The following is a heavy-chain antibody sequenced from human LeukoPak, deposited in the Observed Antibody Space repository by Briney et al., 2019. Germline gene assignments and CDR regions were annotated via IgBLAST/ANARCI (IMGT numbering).Heavy chain of an antibody. D-gene: IGHD5-24*01. CDR2: ISGSGSGGST. Sequence: GGSLRLSCAASGFTFSSSAMSWVRQAPGKGLEWVSSISGSGSGGSTYYADSVKGRFTISRDNSKNTLYLQMNSLIAEDTAVYYCAKSGYNRFDYWGQGTRVTVPS. CDR1: GFTFSSSA. CDR3: AKSGYNRFDY. V-gene: IGHV3-23*01. J-gene: IGHJ4*02.